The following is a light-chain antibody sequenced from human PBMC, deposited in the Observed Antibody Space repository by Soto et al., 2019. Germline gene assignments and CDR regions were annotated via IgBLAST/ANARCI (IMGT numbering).Light chain of an antibody. V-gene: IGKV1-5*01. Sequence: DIQMTQSPSTLSASVGDRVTITCRASQSISSWLAWYQQKPGKAPKLLIYDASSLESGVPSRFSGSGSGTEFTLTISSMQTADFAHYYCQQYHSYSNTFGQGTKVDIK. J-gene: IGKJ2*01. CDR3: QQYHSYSNT. CDR2: DAS. CDR1: QSISSW.